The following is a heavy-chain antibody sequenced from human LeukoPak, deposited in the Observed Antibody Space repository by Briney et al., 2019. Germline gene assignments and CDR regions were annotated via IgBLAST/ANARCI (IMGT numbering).Heavy chain of an antibody. Sequence: GASVKVSCKASGYTFTSYYMHWVRQAPGQGLEWMGWINPNSGGANYAQKFQGRVTMTRDTSISTAYMELSRLRSDDTAVYYCARDDILTGYYDYWGQGTLVTVSS. V-gene: IGHV1-2*02. D-gene: IGHD3-9*01. J-gene: IGHJ4*02. CDR2: INPNSGGA. CDR1: GYTFTSYY. CDR3: ARDDILTGYYDY.